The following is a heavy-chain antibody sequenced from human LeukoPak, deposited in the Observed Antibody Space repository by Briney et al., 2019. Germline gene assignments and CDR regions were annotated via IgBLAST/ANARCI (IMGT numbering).Heavy chain of an antibody. CDR1: GGSISSYY. J-gene: IGHJ4*02. Sequence: KTSETLSLTCTVSGGSISSYYWSWIRQPPGKGLEWIGYIYYSGSTNYNPSLKSRVTISVDTSKNQFSLKLSSVTAADTAVYYCARAPVVTEYYFDYWGQGTLVTVSS. CDR3: ARAPVVTEYYFDY. V-gene: IGHV4-59*01. CDR2: IYYSGST. D-gene: IGHD4-23*01.